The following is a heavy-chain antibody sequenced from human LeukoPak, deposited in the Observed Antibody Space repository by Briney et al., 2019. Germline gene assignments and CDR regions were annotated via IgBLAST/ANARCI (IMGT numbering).Heavy chain of an antibody. V-gene: IGHV1-69*01. Sequence: SMKVSCAASGGTFSSYAISWVRQAPGQGLEWMGGIIPIFGTANYAQKFQGRVTITADESTSTAYMELSSLRSEDTAVYYCARYGSGSHPPDYYYYYMDVWGKGTTVTISS. CDR1: GGTFSSYA. J-gene: IGHJ6*03. CDR3: ARYGSGSHPPDYYYYYMDV. D-gene: IGHD1-26*01. CDR2: IIPIFGTA.